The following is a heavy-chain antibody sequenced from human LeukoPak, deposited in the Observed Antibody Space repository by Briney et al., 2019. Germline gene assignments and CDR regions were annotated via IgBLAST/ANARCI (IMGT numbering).Heavy chain of an antibody. J-gene: IGHJ4*02. Sequence: ASVKVSCKASGYTFTSYGISWLRQAPGQGLERMARIDGGNENTRYAQKFQGRVTLTTDTSTNTAYMELRSLTSDDAADYYCAKAWTVVMTHYWGQGTLITVSS. CDR3: AKAWTVVMTHY. CDR2: IDGGNENT. V-gene: IGHV1-18*01. CDR1: GYTFTSYG. D-gene: IGHD3/OR15-3a*01.